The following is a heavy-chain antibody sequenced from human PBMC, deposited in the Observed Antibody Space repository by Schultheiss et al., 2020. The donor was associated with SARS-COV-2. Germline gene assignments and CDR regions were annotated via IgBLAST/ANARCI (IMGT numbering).Heavy chain of an antibody. CDR1: GFSLSTSGVG. CDR3: ARLDVSDAFDI. CDR2: IYWNDDK. Sequence: SGPTLVKPTQTLTLTCTFSGFSLSTSGVGVGWIRQPPGKALEWLALIYWNDDKRYSPSLKSRLTITKDTSKNQVVLTMTNMDPVDTATYYCARLDVSDAFDIWGQGTMVTVSS. D-gene: IGHD5/OR15-5a*01. J-gene: IGHJ3*02. V-gene: IGHV2-5*01.